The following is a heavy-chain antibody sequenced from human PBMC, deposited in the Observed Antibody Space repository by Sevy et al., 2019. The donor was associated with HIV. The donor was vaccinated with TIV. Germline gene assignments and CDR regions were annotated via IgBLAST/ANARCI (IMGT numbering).Heavy chain of an antibody. J-gene: IGHJ6*02. V-gene: IGHV3-30*18. D-gene: IGHD3-10*01. CDR2: ISFYGSNK. Sequence: GGSLRLSCAASGFTFGSYDMYWVRQTPGKGLEWVALISFYGSNKEYADSVKGRFTIYRDNSKNTVYLQMSSLKPEDTAVYYCAKDAFEVRGVLSSRGMPTYYHAMDLWGQGTTVTVSS. CDR1: GFTFGSYD. CDR3: AKDAFEVRGVLSSRGMPTYYHAMDL.